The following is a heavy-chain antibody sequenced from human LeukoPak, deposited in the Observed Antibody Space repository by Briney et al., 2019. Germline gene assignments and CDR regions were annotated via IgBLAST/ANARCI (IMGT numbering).Heavy chain of an antibody. Sequence: GRSLRLSCAASGFTFGDYAMHWVRQAPGKGLEWVAGISCNGSSIDYADSVKGRFTISRDNAKNSLYLQMNSLRAEDTALYYCAKARSYGSGSCDYWGEGTLVTVSS. J-gene: IGHJ4*02. CDR2: ISCNGSSI. CDR3: AKARSYGSGSCDY. CDR1: GFTFGDYA. D-gene: IGHD3-10*01. V-gene: IGHV3-9*01.